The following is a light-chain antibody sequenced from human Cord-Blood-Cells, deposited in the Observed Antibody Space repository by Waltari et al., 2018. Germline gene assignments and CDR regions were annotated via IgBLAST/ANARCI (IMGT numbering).Light chain of an antibody. Sequence: DILMIHSPSSLTASVEESFPITCRASQRISKYLAWYQQKPGKAPKLLIYAASTLQKGVPSRFSGSGSGTDFTLTISSLQPEDVATYYCQKYNSAPITFGQGTRLDIK. CDR3: QKYNSAPIT. CDR2: AAS. J-gene: IGKJ5*01. V-gene: IGKV1-27*01. CDR1: QRISKY.